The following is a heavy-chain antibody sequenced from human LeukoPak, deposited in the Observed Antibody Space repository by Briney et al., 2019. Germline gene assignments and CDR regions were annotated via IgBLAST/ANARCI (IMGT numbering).Heavy chain of an antibody. CDR1: GFTLSSYW. CDR3: ARRNKFDY. J-gene: IGHJ4*02. V-gene: IGHV3-7*01. D-gene: IGHD1-14*01. Sequence: PGGSLRLSCAASGFTLSSYWMNWVRQAPGKGLEWVANTKEDGSETYYVDSVKGRFTISRDNAKNSLYLQMNSLRAEDTAVYYCARRNKFDYWGQGTLVTVSS. CDR2: TKEDGSET.